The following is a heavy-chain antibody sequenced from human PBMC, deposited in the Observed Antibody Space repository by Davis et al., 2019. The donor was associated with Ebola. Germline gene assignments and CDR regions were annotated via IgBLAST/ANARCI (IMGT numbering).Heavy chain of an antibody. CDR3: ARAPPYGSGSYSPGVFDY. D-gene: IGHD3-10*01. Sequence: GESLKISCAASRFTFSSYSMNWVRQAPGKGLEWVSSISSSGSYIYYADLVKGRFTISRDNAKNSLYLQMNSLRAEDTAMYYCARAPPYGSGSYSPGVFDYWGQGTLVTVSS. CDR2: ISSSGSYI. J-gene: IGHJ4*02. CDR1: RFTFSSYS. V-gene: IGHV3-21*06.